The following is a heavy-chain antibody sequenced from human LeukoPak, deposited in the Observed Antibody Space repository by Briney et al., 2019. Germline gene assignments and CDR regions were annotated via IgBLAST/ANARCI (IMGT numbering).Heavy chain of an antibody. CDR2: IIPIFGTA. D-gene: IGHD3-3*01. Sequence: GASVKVSCKASGGTFSSYAVSWVRQAPGQGLEWMGGIIPIFGTANYAQKFQGRVTITADESTSTAYMELSSLRSEDTAVYYCARDLGIFGVVGASVAFDIWGQGTMVTVSS. V-gene: IGHV1-69*13. CDR3: ARDLGIFGVVGASVAFDI. CDR1: GGTFSSYA. J-gene: IGHJ3*02.